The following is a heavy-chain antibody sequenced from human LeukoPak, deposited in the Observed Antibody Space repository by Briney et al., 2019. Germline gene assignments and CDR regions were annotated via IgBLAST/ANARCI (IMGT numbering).Heavy chain of an antibody. Sequence: SETLSLTCIVSGGSISSSSYYWGWIRQPPGKGLEWIGSIFYSGSTYYNPSLKSRVTISVDTSKNQFSLKLSSVTAADTAVYYCARADDAFDIWGQGTMVTVSS. CDR1: GGSISSSSYY. V-gene: IGHV4-39*01. CDR3: ARADDAFDI. J-gene: IGHJ3*02. CDR2: IFYSGST.